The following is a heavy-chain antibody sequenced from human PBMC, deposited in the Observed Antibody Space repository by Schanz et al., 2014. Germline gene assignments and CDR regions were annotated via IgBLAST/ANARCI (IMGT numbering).Heavy chain of an antibody. J-gene: IGHJ1*01. D-gene: IGHD3-16*02. CDR1: EFTFSSYK. Sequence: EVQLVESGGGLVKPGGSLRLSCEASEFTFSSYKMNWVRQAPGKGLEWVSSISSSGSYIHYADSVKGRFTISRDNAKNSVSLQMRRLRVEDTAVYYCASGVSVSSLQKGLQFWGRGTLVIVAS. CDR3: ASGVSVSSLQKGLQF. CDR2: ISSSGSYI. V-gene: IGHV3-21*01.